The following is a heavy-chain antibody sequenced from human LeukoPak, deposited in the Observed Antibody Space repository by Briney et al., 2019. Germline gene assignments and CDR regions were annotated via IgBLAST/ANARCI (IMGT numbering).Heavy chain of an antibody. CDR3: AKEGGFGYSSGWYDAFDI. D-gene: IGHD6-19*01. J-gene: IGHJ3*02. CDR2: ISGSGGST. CDR1: EFTVSSNY. V-gene: IGHV3-23*01. Sequence: GGSLRLSXAASEFTVSSNYMSWVRQAPGKGLEWVSAISGSGGSTYYADSVKGRFTISRDNSKNTLYLQMNSLRAEDTAAYYCAKEGGFGYSSGWYDAFDIWGQGTMVTVSS.